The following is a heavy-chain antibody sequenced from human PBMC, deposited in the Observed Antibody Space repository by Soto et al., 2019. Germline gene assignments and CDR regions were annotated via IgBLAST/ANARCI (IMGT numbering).Heavy chain of an antibody. CDR1: GYTFTSYD. CDR2: MNPNSGNT. D-gene: IGHD4-17*01. J-gene: IGHJ5*02. CDR3: ARGVKYGAYSRWCDP. Sequence: QVQLVQSGAEVKKPGASVKVSCKASGYTFTSYDINWVRQATGQGLEYLGWMNPNSGNTGYVQKFQGRVTMTRDTSXGTAYMELSSLRSEDTAVYFCARGVKYGAYSRWCDPWGQGTLVTVSS. V-gene: IGHV1-8*01.